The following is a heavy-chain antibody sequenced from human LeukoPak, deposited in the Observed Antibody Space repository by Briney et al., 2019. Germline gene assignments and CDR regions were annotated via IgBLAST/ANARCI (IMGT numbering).Heavy chain of an antibody. D-gene: IGHD1-1*01. Sequence: GGSLRLSCAASGVPFSSYSMNWVRQAPGKGREWVSYISASGSNIYYLDPVKGRVAVSRDNAMHSLFPQMARPRAEDTAVYYCVRVNGTYFDFWGQGTLVTVSS. V-gene: IGHV3-48*01. CDR2: ISASGSNI. J-gene: IGHJ4*02. CDR1: GVPFSSYS. CDR3: VRVNGTYFDF.